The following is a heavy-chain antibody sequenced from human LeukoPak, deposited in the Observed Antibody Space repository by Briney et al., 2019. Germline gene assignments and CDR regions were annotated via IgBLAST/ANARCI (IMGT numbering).Heavy chain of an antibody. D-gene: IGHD3-3*01. V-gene: IGHV3-30*02. CDR2: IRYDGSNK. CDR3: AKDEFLYDFWSGYYLDY. CDR1: GFTFSSYG. J-gene: IGHJ4*02. Sequence: GGSLRLSCAASGFTFSSYGMHWVRQAPGKGLEWVAFIRYDGSNKYYADSVKGRFTISRDNSKNTLYLQTNSLRAEDTAVYYCAKDEFLYDFWSGYYLDYWGRGTLVTV.